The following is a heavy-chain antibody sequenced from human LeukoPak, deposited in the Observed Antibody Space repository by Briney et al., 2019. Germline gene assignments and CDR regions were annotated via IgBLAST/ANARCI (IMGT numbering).Heavy chain of an antibody. J-gene: IGHJ1*01. V-gene: IGHV3-33*01. CDR3: ARGDYYDSSGYSQYFQH. D-gene: IGHD3-22*01. CDR1: GFTFSNYG. Sequence: GGSLRLSCAASGFTFSNYGMHWVRQAPGKGLEGVAVIWYDGSNKYYAASVKGRFTISRDNSKNKLYLQMNSLRAEDTAVYYCARGDYYDSSGYSQYFQHWGQGTLVTVSS. CDR2: IWYDGSNK.